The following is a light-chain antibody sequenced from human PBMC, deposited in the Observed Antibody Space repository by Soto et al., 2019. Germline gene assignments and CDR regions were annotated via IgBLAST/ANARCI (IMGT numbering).Light chain of an antibody. J-gene: IGKJ4*01. Sequence: IVFSQSPGAVPLSHGARAPVSCRASQSVSSSYLAWYQHKPGQAPRLLISGASNRAAGIPDRFSGSGSGTDFTLTISRLEPEDFAVYYCQQYDNSFTFGGGTKV. CDR1: QSVSSSY. CDR3: QQYDNSFT. CDR2: GAS. V-gene: IGKV3-20*01.